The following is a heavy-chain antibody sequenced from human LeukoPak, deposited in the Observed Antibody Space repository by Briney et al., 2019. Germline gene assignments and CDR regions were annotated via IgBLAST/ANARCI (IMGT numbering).Heavy chain of an antibody. D-gene: IGHD4-17*01. CDR2: IYYSGST. CDR3: ASSDYGDYDKGFDY. Sequence: PSETLSLTCTVSGGSTSSYYWSWIRQPPGKGLEWIGYIYYSGSTNYNPSLKSRVTISVDTSKNQFSLKLSSVTAADTAVYYCASSDYGDYDKGFDYWGQGTLVTVSS. CDR1: GGSTSSYY. V-gene: IGHV4-59*01. J-gene: IGHJ4*02.